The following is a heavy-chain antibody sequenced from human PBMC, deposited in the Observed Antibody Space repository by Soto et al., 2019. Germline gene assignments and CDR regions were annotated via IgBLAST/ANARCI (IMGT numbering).Heavy chain of an antibody. V-gene: IGHV4-39*01. CDR2: IYSSGST. J-gene: IGHJ3*01. Sequence: SETLSLTCTVSGGSIISSSYYWGWIRQPPGKGLEWIGSIYSSGSTYYNPSLKSRVTISVDTSKNQFSLKLSSVTAADTAVHYCATPVSSGYQAFEVWGQGTMVTVSS. CDR1: GGSIISSSYY. D-gene: IGHD3-22*01. CDR3: ATPVSSGYQAFEV.